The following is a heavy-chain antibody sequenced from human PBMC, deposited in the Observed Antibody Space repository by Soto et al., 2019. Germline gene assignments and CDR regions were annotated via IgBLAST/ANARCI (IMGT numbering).Heavy chain of an antibody. D-gene: IGHD2-21*02. V-gene: IGHV3-23*01. Sequence: DVQLLESGGGWVQPWGSLRLSCAASGFTFSGYVMSWVRQAPGKGLERISIISGHGNTTSYADPVKGRFTISRDNSKRTVYLQMDRLMAAYPAVYYCATNRCGGGCNSSVAGNTLAPWAHGTLVTVSS. CDR1: GFTFSGYV. CDR2: ISGHGNTT. CDR3: ATNRCGGGCNSSVAGNTLAP. J-gene: IGHJ5*02.